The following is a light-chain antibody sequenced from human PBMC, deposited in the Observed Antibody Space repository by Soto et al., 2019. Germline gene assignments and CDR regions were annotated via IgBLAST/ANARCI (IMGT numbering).Light chain of an antibody. J-gene: IGKJ1*01. CDR1: QGIRSY. V-gene: IGKV1-13*02. CDR2: DAS. Sequence: ATQLTQSPSSLSASVGDRVTITCRASQGIRSYLAWYQQKPGKAPKLLIYDASSLESGVPSRFSGSGSGTEFTLTISSLQPDDFATYYCQHYSTVWAFGQGTKVDIK. CDR3: QHYSTVWA.